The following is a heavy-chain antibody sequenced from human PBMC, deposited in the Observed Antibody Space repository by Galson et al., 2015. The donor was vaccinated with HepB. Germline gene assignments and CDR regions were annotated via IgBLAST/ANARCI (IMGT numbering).Heavy chain of an antibody. D-gene: IGHD6-13*01. J-gene: IGHJ3*02. V-gene: IGHV4-39*07. CDR1: GGSISSSSYS. CDR2: IYYSGST. CDR3: AREGQQLVFSAFDI. Sequence: ETLSLTCTVSGGSISSSSYSWGWIRQPPGKGLEWIGSIYYSGSTYYNPSLKSRVTMSVDTSRNQFSLKLSSVTAADTAVYYCAREGQQLVFSAFDIWGQGTMVTVSS.